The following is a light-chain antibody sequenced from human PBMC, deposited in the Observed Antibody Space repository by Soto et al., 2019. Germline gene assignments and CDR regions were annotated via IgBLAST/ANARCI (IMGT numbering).Light chain of an antibody. Sequence: QSVLTQPASVSGSPGQSITISCTGTSSDVGGYNYVSWYQQHPGKAPKLMIYDVSNRPSGVSNRFSGSKSGNTASMTISGFQAEDDSDYYGSSYTIIRSYVLGTGSKVTVL. CDR1: SSDVGGYNY. J-gene: IGLJ1*01. CDR3: SSYTIIRSYV. CDR2: DVS. V-gene: IGLV2-14*01.